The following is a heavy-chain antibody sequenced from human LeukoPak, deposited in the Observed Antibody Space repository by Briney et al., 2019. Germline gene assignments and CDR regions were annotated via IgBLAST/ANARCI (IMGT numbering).Heavy chain of an antibody. V-gene: IGHV5-51*01. D-gene: IGHD2-2*01. CDR1: GYSFTSYW. J-gene: IGHJ4*02. Sequence: GESLKISCKGSGYSFTSYWIGWVRQMPGKGLEWMGIIYPGDSDTRYSPSFQGQVTISADKSISTAYLQWSSLKASDTAMYYCARLSPILDCSSTSCPEAGFDYWGQGTLVTVSS. CDR3: ARLSPILDCSSTSCPEAGFDY. CDR2: IYPGDSDT.